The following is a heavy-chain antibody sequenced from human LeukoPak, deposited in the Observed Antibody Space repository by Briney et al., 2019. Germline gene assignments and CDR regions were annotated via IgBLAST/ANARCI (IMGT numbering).Heavy chain of an antibody. CDR3: ARELGGMFDY. CDR2: IGNSGGIT. V-gene: IGHV3-23*01. Sequence: GGSLRLSCAVSGFNFNIYAMNWVRQAPGRGLEWVSGIGNSGGITSHAESVKGRFTISRDNSKNTLYLQMNSLRVEDTAVYYCARELGGMFDYWGQGTLVTVSS. CDR1: GFNFNIYA. D-gene: IGHD1-26*01. J-gene: IGHJ4*02.